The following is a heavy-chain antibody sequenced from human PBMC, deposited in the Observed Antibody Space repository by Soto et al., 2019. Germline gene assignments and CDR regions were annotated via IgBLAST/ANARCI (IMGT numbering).Heavy chain of an antibody. Sequence: GGSLRLSCAASGFTFSSYAMSWVRQAPGKGLEWVSAISGSGGSTYYADSVKGRFTISRDNSKNTLYLQMNSLRAEDTAVYYCAKGNIAARPGENWFDPWGQGXLVTVYS. V-gene: IGHV3-23*01. CDR1: GFTFSSYA. J-gene: IGHJ5*02. D-gene: IGHD6-6*01. CDR3: AKGNIAARPGENWFDP. CDR2: ISGSGGST.